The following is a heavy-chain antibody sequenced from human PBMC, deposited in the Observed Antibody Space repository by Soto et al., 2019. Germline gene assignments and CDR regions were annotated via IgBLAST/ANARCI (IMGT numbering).Heavy chain of an antibody. V-gene: IGHV4-59*01. Sequence: ASETLSLTCTVSGGSISTYYWSWIRQPPGKGLEWIGYINYSGRTNYNPSLKSRVTVSLDTSKNQFSLKLRSVTAADTAVFYCARYAGSSWFDYWGQGTMVTVSA. CDR2: INYSGRT. CDR3: ARYAGSSWFDY. J-gene: IGHJ4*02. D-gene: IGHD6-13*01. CDR1: GGSISTYY.